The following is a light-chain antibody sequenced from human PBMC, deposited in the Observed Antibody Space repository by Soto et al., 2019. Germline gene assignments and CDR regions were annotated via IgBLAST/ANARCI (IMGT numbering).Light chain of an antibody. CDR3: QQYNNWPYT. J-gene: IGKJ2*01. Sequence: EIGMTQSPVTLSVSPGERVTLSCRASQSVSSNLAWYQQKPGQAPRLLINDASTRATDIPARFSGSGSGTQFTLTISSLQSEDFGVYYCQQYNNWPYTFGQGTKLET. CDR1: QSVSSN. CDR2: DAS. V-gene: IGKV3-15*01.